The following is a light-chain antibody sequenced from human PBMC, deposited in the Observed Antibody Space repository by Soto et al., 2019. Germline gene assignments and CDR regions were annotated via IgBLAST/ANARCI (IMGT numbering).Light chain of an antibody. V-gene: IGLV2-8*01. CDR2: EVS. Sequence: QSALAQPPSASGPPGQSVTISCTGTSSDVGGYNYVSWYQQHPGKAPKLMIYEVSKRPSGVPDRLSGSKSGSTASLTVSGLQAEDEADYYCSSYAGGNSFFGTGTKVTVL. CDR3: SSYAGGNSF. CDR1: SSDVGGYNY. J-gene: IGLJ1*01.